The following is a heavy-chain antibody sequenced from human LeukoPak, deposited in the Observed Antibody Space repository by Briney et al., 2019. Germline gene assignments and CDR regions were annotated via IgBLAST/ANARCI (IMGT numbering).Heavy chain of an antibody. D-gene: IGHD3-22*01. V-gene: IGHV1-2*02. J-gene: IGHJ4*02. CDR3: ARSLPKNYYDSSGYVDY. CDR1: GYTFTGYY. Sequence: ASVKVSCKASGYTFTGYYMHWVRQAPGQGLEWMGWINPNSGGTNYAQKFQGRVTMTRDTSISTAYMELSRLRSDDTAVYYCARSLPKNYYDSSGYVDYWGQGTLVTVSS. CDR2: INPNSGGT.